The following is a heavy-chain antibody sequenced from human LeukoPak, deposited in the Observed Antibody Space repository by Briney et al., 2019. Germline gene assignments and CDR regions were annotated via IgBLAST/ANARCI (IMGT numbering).Heavy chain of an antibody. CDR3: ARFSGSYYLYYYMDV. V-gene: IGHV3-74*01. CDR2: INSDGSST. D-gene: IGHD1-26*01. Sequence: GGSLRLSCAASGFTFSSYWMHWVRQAPGKGLVWVSRINSDGSSTSYADSVKGRFTISRDNAKNTLYLQMNSLRAEDTAVHYCARFSGSYYLYYYMDVWGKGTTVTVSS. J-gene: IGHJ6*03. CDR1: GFTFSSYW.